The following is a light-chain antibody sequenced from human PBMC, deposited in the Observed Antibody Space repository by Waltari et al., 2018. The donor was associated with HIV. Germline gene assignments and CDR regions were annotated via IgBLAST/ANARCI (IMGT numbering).Light chain of an antibody. CDR3: SAWDRSLSVVV. CDR1: SNNVRNQG. V-gene: IGLV10-54*04. Sequence: QAGLTQSPSVSKGLRQTATLTCPANSNNVRNQGATWLHQHQGHPPKLLSYSNNNRPSGISERFSASRSGNTASLTITGLQPEDEADYFCSAWDRSLSVVVFGGGTTLTVL. J-gene: IGLJ2*01. CDR2: SNN.